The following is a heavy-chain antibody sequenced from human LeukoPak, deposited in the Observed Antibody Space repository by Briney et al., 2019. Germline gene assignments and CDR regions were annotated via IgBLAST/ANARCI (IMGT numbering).Heavy chain of an antibody. J-gene: IGHJ4*02. Sequence: PSETLSLTCTVSGYSISSGYFWGWIRPPPGKGLEWIGTIYNSGSTYYNASLESRVTISVDTSKNQFSLKLSSVTAADTAVYYCARGRVTGRVFDYWAQGTLVTVSS. D-gene: IGHD2-21*02. V-gene: IGHV4-38-2*02. CDR3: ARGRVTGRVFDY. CDR2: IYNSGST. CDR1: GYSISSGYF.